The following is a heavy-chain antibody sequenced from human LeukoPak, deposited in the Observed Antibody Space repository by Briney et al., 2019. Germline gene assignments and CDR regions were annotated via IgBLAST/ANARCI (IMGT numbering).Heavy chain of an antibody. CDR1: GFTFSSYG. D-gene: IGHD3-3*01. CDR3: AKDHYWSIDY. Sequence: GGSLRLSCAASGFTFSSYGVHWVRHAPGQGLVWVSRIKGDGISTNYADSVKGRFTISRDIAKNTLYLQMNSLRAEGTGVYYCAKDHYWSIDYWGRGTLVTVSS. V-gene: IGHV3-74*01. J-gene: IGHJ4*02. CDR2: IKGDGIST.